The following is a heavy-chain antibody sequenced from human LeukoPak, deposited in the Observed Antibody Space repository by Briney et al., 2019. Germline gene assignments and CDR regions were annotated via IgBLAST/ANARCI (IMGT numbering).Heavy chain of an antibody. Sequence: SETLSLTCTVSGGSISSSSYYWGWIRQPPGKGLEWIGSIYYSGSTYYNASLKSRVTISLDTSRNQVSLKLNSVTATDTAVYYCAKSGGYGLIDYWGQGTLVSVSS. CDR3: AKSGGYGLIDY. J-gene: IGHJ4*01. CDR1: GGSISSSSYY. CDR2: IYYSGST. D-gene: IGHD1-26*01. V-gene: IGHV4-39*01.